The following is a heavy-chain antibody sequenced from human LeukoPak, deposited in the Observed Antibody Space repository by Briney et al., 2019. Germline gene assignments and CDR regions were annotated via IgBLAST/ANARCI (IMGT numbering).Heavy chain of an antibody. CDR3: ARDPGMVTILFFDY. J-gene: IGHJ4*02. CDR2: ISSSSSTI. D-gene: IGHD5-24*01. V-gene: IGHV3-48*01. CDR1: GFTFSSYS. Sequence: PGGSLRLSCAASGFTFSSYSMNWVRQAPGKGLEWVSYISSSSSTIYYADSVKGRFTISRDNAKNSLYLQMNSLRAEDTAVYYCARDPGMVTILFFDYWGQGTLVTVSS.